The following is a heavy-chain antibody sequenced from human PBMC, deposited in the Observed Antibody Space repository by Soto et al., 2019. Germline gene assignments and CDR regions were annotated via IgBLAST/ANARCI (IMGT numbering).Heavy chain of an antibody. Sequence: QVQLVQSGAEVKKPASSVKVSCQASGGIFSSNAISWVRQAPGQGLEWMGGILPIFDTTHYAQKFQGRVTITADESTSTAYMELSSLKSEDTALYSCARGGRGYSSAPRFYFEYWGQGTLVTVSS. D-gene: IGHD5-18*01. CDR2: ILPIFDTT. J-gene: IGHJ4*02. V-gene: IGHV1-69*01. CDR3: ARGGRGYSSAPRFYFEY. CDR1: GGIFSSNA.